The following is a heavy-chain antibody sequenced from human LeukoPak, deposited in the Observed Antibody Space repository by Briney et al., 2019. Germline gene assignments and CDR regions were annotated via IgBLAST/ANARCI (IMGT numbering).Heavy chain of an antibody. J-gene: IGHJ4*02. Sequence: SETLSPTCAVSGASMRDHYWTWIRQPPGKGLEWIGNIYYMLNANTYNPSLKSRVSISMDTPGTQFSLKLNSVTAADTAVYYCATSFRSGWGFDSWGQGILVAVSS. CDR1: GASMRDHY. CDR2: IYYMLNA. D-gene: IGHD6-19*01. V-gene: IGHV4-59*11. CDR3: ATSFRSGWGFDS.